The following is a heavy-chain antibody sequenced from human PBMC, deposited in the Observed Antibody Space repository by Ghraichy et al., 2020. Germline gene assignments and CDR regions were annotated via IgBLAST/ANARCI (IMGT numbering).Heavy chain of an antibody. J-gene: IGHJ5*02. CDR2: ISGSGRST. V-gene: IGHV3-23*01. Sequence: GGSLRLSCAASGFTFSTHAMTWVRQAPGKGLEWVSGISGSGRSTYYTDSLQGRFTISRDNSKNTVYLHMNSLRAEDTAVYYCANGNSASLFDPWGRGTLVTVSS. D-gene: IGHD6-13*01. CDR1: GFTFSTHA. CDR3: ANGNSASLFDP.